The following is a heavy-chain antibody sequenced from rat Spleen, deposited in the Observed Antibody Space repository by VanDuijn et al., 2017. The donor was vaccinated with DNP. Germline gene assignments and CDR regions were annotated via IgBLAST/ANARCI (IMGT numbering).Heavy chain of an antibody. Sequence: QVQLKESGPGLMQPSETLSLTCTVSGFSLTSNGVGWVRQPLGKGLVWMGTIWAGGSTNYNSAVQSRLSISRDTSKSQVFLKMNSLPTEDTGTYYCAANYGGYSAPDYWGQGVMVTVAS. CDR3: AANYGGYSAPDY. CDR2: IWAGGST. V-gene: IGHV2-72*01. CDR1: GFSLTSNG. J-gene: IGHJ2*01. D-gene: IGHD1-11*01.